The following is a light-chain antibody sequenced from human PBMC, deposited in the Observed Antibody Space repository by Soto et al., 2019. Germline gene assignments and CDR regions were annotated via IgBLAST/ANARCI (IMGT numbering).Light chain of an antibody. Sequence: QSALTQPASVSGSPGQSITISCTGTRSDVGGYDLVSWYQQHPGKAPKLMIYEVNNRPSGVSTRFSGSKSGNTASLTISGLQAEDEADYYCSSYTSSSTPYVFGIGTKLTVL. V-gene: IGLV2-14*01. CDR1: RSDVGGYDL. J-gene: IGLJ1*01. CDR2: EVN. CDR3: SSYTSSSTPYV.